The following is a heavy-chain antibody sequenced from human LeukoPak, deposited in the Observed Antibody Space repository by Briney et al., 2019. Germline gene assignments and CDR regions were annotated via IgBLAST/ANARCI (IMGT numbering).Heavy chain of an antibody. CDR2: ISSSSSYI. CDR3: AKAIWVAATSSWLCLDY. J-gene: IGHJ4*02. Sequence: TPGGSLRLSCAASGFTFSRYSMNWVRQAPGKGLEWVSSISSSSSYIYYADSVKGRFTISRDNAKNALYVQMNSLRAEDTAVYYCAKAIWVAATSSWLCLDYWGQGTLVTVSS. V-gene: IGHV3-21*01. D-gene: IGHD6-13*01. CDR1: GFTFSRYS.